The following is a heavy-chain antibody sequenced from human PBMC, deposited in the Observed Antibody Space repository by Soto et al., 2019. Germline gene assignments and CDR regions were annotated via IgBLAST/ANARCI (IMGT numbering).Heavy chain of an antibody. D-gene: IGHD3-10*01. J-gene: IGHJ4*02. CDR3: VRGRSSRELYPTYLDY. CDR1: GFTFGGYA. V-gene: IGHV3-49*04. Sequence: GGSLRLSCTTSGFTFGGYAMSWVRQAPGKGLEWVGFIRGKAYSGTTEYAASVRGRFTISRDDSKSIAYLQMNSLESEDTAVYYCVRGRSSRELYPTYLDYWGQGTLVTVSS. CDR2: IRGKAYSGTT.